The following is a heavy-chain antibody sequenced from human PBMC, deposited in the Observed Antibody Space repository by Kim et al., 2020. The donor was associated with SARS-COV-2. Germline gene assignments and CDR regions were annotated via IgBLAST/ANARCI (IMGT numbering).Heavy chain of an antibody. D-gene: IGHD2-2*01. CDR3: ARPVVPAAGWAFDI. CDR2: IYSGGST. J-gene: IGHJ3*02. CDR1: GFTVSSNY. V-gene: IGHV3-53*01. Sequence: GGSLRLSCAASGFTVSSNYMSWVRQAPGKGLEWVSVIYSGGSTYYADSVKGRFTISRDNSKNTLYLQMNSLRAEDTAVYYCARPVVPAAGWAFDIWGQGTMVTVSS.